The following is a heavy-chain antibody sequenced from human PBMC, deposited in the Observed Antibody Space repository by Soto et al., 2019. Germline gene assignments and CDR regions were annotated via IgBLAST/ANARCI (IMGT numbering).Heavy chain of an antibody. CDR3: GSFVGVRGVFDY. CDR1: GYTFTSYG. J-gene: IGHJ4*02. Sequence: QVQLVQSGAEVKKPGASVKVSCKASGYTFTSYGISWVRQAPGQGLEWMGWISAYNGNTNYAQKLQGRVTMTTDTSTSQAYMELRSLRCDDTAVYYCGSFVGVRGVFDYWGQGYLVTVSS. V-gene: IGHV1-18*01. CDR2: ISAYNGNT. D-gene: IGHD3-10*01.